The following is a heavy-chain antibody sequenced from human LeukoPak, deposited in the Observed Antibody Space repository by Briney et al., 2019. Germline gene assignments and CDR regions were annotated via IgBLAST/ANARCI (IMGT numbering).Heavy chain of an antibody. Sequence: PGGSLRLSCTASGFPFIEYSMNWVRQAPGKGLEWIPYIGIDSGSTKYADSVRGRFTISADKAKNSLYLQMNSLRVEDTAVYYCARDHNYAFDNWGQGTLVSVAS. D-gene: IGHD1-1*01. CDR1: GFPFIEYS. CDR2: IGIDSGST. V-gene: IGHV3-48*01. CDR3: ARDHNYAFDN. J-gene: IGHJ4*02.